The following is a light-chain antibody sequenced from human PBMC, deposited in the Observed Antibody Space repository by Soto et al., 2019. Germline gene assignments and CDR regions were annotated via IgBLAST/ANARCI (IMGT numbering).Light chain of an antibody. V-gene: IGKV1-27*01. Sequence: DIQMTQSPSSLSASVGDRVTITCRASQGLSNYLAWYQQKPGKVPKLLIYAASTLQSGVPSRFSGSGSGTDFTLTISSLQPEDVAIYYCQKYNSAPRTFGHGTKVEIK. CDR2: AAS. CDR3: QKYNSAPRT. J-gene: IGKJ1*01. CDR1: QGLSNY.